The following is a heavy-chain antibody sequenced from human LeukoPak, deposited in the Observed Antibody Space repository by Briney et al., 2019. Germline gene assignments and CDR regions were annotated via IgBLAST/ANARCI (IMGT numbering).Heavy chain of an antibody. Sequence: GGSLRLSCAASGFTFSSFAMSWVRQGPGKALEGVAVISHCGSSAYYPDSMKGRFTISRDNSKTTLSLQMNSLSAEDTAIYYCAKALAVYCDSTSCQHYFDYWGQGTLVTVSS. CDR2: ISHCGSSA. J-gene: IGHJ4*02. CDR3: AKALAVYCDSTSCQHYFDY. D-gene: IGHD2-2*01. CDR1: GFTFSSFA. V-gene: IGHV3-23*01.